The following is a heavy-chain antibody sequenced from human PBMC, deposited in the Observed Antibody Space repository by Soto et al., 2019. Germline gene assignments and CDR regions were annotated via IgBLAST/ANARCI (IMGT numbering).Heavy chain of an antibody. V-gene: IGHV3-23*01. D-gene: IGHD2-2*01. CDR2: ISGSGGST. Sequence: GGSLRLSCAASGFTFSSYAMSWVRQAPGKGLEWVSAISGSGGSTYYADSVKGRFTISRDNSKNTLYLQMNSLRAEDTAVYYCAKDRSYIVVVGYMWFDPWGQGTLVTVSS. CDR3: AKDRSYIVVVGYMWFDP. J-gene: IGHJ5*02. CDR1: GFTFSSYA.